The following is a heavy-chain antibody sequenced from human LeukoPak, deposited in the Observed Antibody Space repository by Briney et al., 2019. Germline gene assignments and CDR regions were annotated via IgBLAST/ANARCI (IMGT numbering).Heavy chain of an antibody. Sequence: SVKVSCKASGGTFSSYAISWVRQAPGQGLEWMGGIIPIFGTANYAQKFQGRVTMTEDTSTDTAYMELSSLRSEDTAVYYCATAPSSGWYDYWGQGTLVTVSS. J-gene: IGHJ4*02. CDR2: IIPIFGTA. V-gene: IGHV1-69*06. CDR3: ATAPSSGWYDY. CDR1: GGTFSSYA. D-gene: IGHD6-19*01.